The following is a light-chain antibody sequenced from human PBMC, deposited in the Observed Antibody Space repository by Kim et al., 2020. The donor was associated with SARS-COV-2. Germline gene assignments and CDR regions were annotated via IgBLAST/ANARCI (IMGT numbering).Light chain of an antibody. Sequence: SVSQGQTASITCSGVKVGNEYSSWYQQKPGQSPVLVIYRDTKRPSGIPGRFSGSNSGNTATLTISGTQAMDEADYYCQAWDSTTGVFGTGTKVTVL. J-gene: IGLJ1*01. V-gene: IGLV3-1*01. CDR1: KVGNEY. CDR2: RDT. CDR3: QAWDSTTGV.